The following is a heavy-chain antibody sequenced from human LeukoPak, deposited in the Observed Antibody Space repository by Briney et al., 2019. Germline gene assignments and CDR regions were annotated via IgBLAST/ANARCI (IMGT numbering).Heavy chain of an antibody. CDR3: ARPTVGAVAGPYGAFDI. CDR1: GYTFTSYG. V-gene: IGHV1-18*01. CDR2: ISAYNGNT. Sequence: ASVKVSCKASGYTFTSYGIGWVRQAPGQGLEWMGWISAYNGNTNYAQKLQGRVTMTTDTSTSTAYMELRSLRSDDTAVYYCARPTVGAVAGPYGAFDIWGQGTMVTVSS. J-gene: IGHJ3*02. D-gene: IGHD6-19*01.